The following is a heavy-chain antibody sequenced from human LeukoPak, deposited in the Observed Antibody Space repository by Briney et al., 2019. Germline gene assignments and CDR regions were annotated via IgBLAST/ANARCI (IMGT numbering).Heavy chain of an antibody. CDR3: TKLNARDASAF. Sequence: PGGSLRLSCAASGFTFSNYWMSWVRQAPGKGLEWVGRIRNQLDGGTADYAAPVEGRITISRDDSTNTLYLQMNSLKTEDTGLYYCTKLNARDASAFWGQGTMVTVSP. V-gene: IGHV3-15*01. CDR1: GFTFSNYW. D-gene: IGHD1-7*01. CDR2: IRNQLDGGTA. J-gene: IGHJ3*01.